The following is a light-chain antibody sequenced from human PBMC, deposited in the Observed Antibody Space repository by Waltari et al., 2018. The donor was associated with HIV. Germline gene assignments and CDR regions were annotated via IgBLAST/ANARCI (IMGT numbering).Light chain of an antibody. Sequence: QSVLTQPPSVSAAPGQKVPISCSGRTSNLGHDFVSWYQHLPGAAPKLLIYDNNKRPSGISDRFSGTKSDTSATLAITGLQTGDEAHYYCGTWDTRLNGGVFGGGTKLTVL. V-gene: IGLV1-51*01. CDR2: DNN. CDR3: GTWDTRLNGGV. J-gene: IGLJ3*02. CDR1: TSNLGHDF.